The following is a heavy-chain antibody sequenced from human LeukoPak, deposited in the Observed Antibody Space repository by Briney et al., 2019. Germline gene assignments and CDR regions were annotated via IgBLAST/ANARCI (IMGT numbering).Heavy chain of an antibody. J-gene: IGHJ5*02. CDR2: INSDGSST. CDR1: GFTFSSYW. Sequence: PGGSLRLSCAASGFTFSSYWMHWVRQAPGKGLVWVSRINSDGSSTSYADSVKGRFTISRDNAKNMLYLQMNSLRAEDTAVYYCARAVVATGWLDPWGQGTLVTVSS. CDR3: ARAVVATGWLDP. D-gene: IGHD5-12*01. V-gene: IGHV3-74*01.